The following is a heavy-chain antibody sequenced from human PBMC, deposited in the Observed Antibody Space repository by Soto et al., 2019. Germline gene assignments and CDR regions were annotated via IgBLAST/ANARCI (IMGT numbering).Heavy chain of an antibody. CDR2: IRSKAYGGTT. CDR1: GFTFGDYA. J-gene: IGHJ4*02. CDR3: TRDFRADIVVVPADY. Sequence: GGSLRLSCTASGFTFGDYAMSWFRQAPGKGLEWVGFIRSKAYGGTTEYAASVKGRFTISRDDSKSIAYLQMNSLKTEDTAVYYCTRDFRADIVVVPADYWGQGTLVTVSS. V-gene: IGHV3-49*03. D-gene: IGHD2-2*01.